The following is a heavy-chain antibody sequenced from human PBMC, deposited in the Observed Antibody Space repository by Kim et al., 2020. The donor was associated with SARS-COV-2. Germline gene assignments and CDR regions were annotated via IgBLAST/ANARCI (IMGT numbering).Heavy chain of an antibody. J-gene: IGHJ3*02. D-gene: IGHD3-3*01. Sequence: GGSLRLSCAASGFTFSSYTMNWVRQAPGKGLEWVSSISSGGSHIYYADSVKGRFTVSRDNAKNSLYLQLNSLRAEDTAVYYCASVIEVVGGVLRFLELSILDAVDIWGQGTKVTVSS. V-gene: IGHV3-21*01. CDR2: ISSGGSHI. CDR1: GFTFSSYT. CDR3: ASVIEVVGGVLRFLELSILDAVDI.